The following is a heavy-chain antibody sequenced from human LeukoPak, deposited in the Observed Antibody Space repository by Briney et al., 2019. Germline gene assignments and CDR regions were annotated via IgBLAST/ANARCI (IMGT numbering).Heavy chain of an antibody. CDR1: GGSISSYY. CDR2: IHTSGTP. CDR3: ARDTYYYGSGSYGLDY. Sequence: SETLSLTCSVSGGSISSYYWSWIRQPAGKGLEWIGRIHTSGTPNYNPSLKSRVTMSVDTSKNQFSLKVSSVTVADTAVYYCARDTYYYGSGSYGLDYWGQGTLVTVSS. V-gene: IGHV4-4*07. J-gene: IGHJ4*02. D-gene: IGHD3-10*01.